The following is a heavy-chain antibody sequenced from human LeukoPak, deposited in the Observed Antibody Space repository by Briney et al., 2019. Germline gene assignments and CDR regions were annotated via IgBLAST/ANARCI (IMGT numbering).Heavy chain of an antibody. D-gene: IGHD6-13*01. CDR1: GFTFDDYS. Sequence: GGSLRLSCAASGFTFDDYSMSWVRQAPGKGLEWVSGISWNSGSIGYADSVKGRFTISRDNAKNSLYLQMNSLRAEDTAVYYCARVQAAAGYDAFDIWGQGTMVTVSS. CDR2: ISWNSGSI. V-gene: IGHV3-9*01. CDR3: ARVQAAAGYDAFDI. J-gene: IGHJ3*02.